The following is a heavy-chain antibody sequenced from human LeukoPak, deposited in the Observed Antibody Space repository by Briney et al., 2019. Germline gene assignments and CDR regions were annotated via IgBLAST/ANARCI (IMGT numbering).Heavy chain of an antibody. CDR2: IRYDGSEI. V-gene: IGHV3-30*02. Sequence: GGSLRLSCAASGFTFSSYGMHWVRQAPGKGLEGVTFIRYDGSEIYYADSVKGRFTISRDDSRNKLDLQMHSLRTEDTAVYYCAKGSFDCSTSRCPQYYYYMDVWGKGTTVTVSS. D-gene: IGHD2-2*01. CDR3: AKGSFDCSTSRCPQYYYYMDV. CDR1: GFTFSSYG. J-gene: IGHJ6*03.